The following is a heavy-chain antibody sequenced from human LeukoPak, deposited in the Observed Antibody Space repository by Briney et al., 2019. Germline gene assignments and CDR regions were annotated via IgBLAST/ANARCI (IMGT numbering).Heavy chain of an antibody. Sequence: GGSLRLSCAASGFTFSSYGMHWVRQAPGKGLEWVAVISYDGSNKYYADSVKGRFTISRDTSKNTLYLQMNSLRAEDTAVYHCAKDVHTYGYMGTADCYGMDVWGQGTTVTVSS. CDR2: ISYDGSNK. D-gene: IGHD5-18*01. V-gene: IGHV3-30*18. CDR1: GFTFSSYG. J-gene: IGHJ6*02. CDR3: AKDVHTYGYMGTADCYGMDV.